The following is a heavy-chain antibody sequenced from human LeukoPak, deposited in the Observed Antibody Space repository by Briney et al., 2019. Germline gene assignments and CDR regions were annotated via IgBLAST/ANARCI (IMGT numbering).Heavy chain of an antibody. CDR1: GLTFSRYW. V-gene: IGHV3-74*01. D-gene: IGHD3-10*01. CDR2: INSDGSST. J-gene: IGHJ4*02. Sequence: PGGSLRLSCAASGLTFSRYWMHWVRQAPGKGLVWVSRINSDGSSTSYADSVKGRFTISRDNAKNTLYLQMNSLKAEDTAVYYCAKDMDVGDYGSGDYFDYCGQGTLVTVSS. CDR3: AKDMDVGDYGSGDYFDY.